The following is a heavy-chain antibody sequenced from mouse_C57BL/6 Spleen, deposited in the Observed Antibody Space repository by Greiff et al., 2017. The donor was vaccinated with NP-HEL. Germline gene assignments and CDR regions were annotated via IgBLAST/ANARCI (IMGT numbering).Heavy chain of an antibody. CDR1: GFSFNTYA. Sequence: EVMLVESGGGLVQPKGSLKLSCAASGFSFNTYAMNWVRQAPGKGLEWVARIRSKSNNYATYYADSVKDRFTISRDDSESMLYLQMNNLKTEDTAMYYCVRHEVTSYAMDYWGQGTSVTVSS. CDR3: VRHEVTSYAMDY. CDR2: IRSKSNNYAT. D-gene: IGHD2-2*01. V-gene: IGHV10-1*01. J-gene: IGHJ4*01.